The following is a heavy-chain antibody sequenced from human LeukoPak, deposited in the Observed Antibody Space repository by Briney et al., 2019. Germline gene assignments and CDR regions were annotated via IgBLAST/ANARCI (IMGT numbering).Heavy chain of an antibody. J-gene: IGHJ3*02. Sequence: PGGSLRLSCAASGFTFDDYAMHWVRQAPGKGLEWVSGISWNSGSIGYADSVKGRFTVSRDNAKNSLYLQMNSLRAEDMALYYCAKGAQFLGSGSQDDAFDIWGQGTMVTVSS. CDR1: GFTFDDYA. CDR3: AKGAQFLGSGSQDDAFDI. CDR2: ISWNSGSI. D-gene: IGHD3-10*01. V-gene: IGHV3-9*03.